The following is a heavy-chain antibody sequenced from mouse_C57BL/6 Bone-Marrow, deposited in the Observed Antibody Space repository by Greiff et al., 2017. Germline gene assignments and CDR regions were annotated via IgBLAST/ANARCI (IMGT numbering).Heavy chain of an antibody. Sequence: EVQLVESGGGLVQPGGSLKLSCAASGFTFSDYYMYWVRQTPEKRLEWVAYISNGGGRTYYPDTVKGRFTFSRDNDKNTLYLQMSRLKSEDAAVYYCARHGWDEGYFDVWGTGTTLTVSS. V-gene: IGHV5-12*01. CDR1: GFTFSDYY. CDR3: ARHGWDEGYFDV. D-gene: IGHD4-1*01. J-gene: IGHJ1*03. CDR2: ISNGGGRT.